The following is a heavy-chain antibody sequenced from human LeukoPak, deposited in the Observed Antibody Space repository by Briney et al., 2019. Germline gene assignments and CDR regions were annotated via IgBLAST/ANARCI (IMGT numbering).Heavy chain of an antibody. J-gene: IGHJ4*02. CDR3: ARVRFAAAATLDY. Sequence: SEALSLTRAVSGVSISSNYWWSWVGQPPGKGLEWIGEIYHSGSTNYNPSLKSRVTISIDKSKSQFSLNLNSVTAADTAVYYCARVRFAAAATLDYWGQGTLVTVSS. CDR1: GVSISSNYW. CDR2: IYHSGST. D-gene: IGHD6-13*01. V-gene: IGHV4-4*02.